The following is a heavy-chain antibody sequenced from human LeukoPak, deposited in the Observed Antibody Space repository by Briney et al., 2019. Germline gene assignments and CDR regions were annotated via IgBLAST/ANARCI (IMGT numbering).Heavy chain of an antibody. J-gene: IGHJ4*02. D-gene: IGHD6-13*01. Sequence: ASVKVSCKASGYTFTGYYMHWVRQAPGQGLEWMGWINPNSGGTNYAQKFQGWVTMTRDTSISTAYMELSRLRSDDTAVYYCARETPGIAAAGTDGNFDYWGQGTLVTVSS. V-gene: IGHV1-2*04. CDR1: GYTFTGYY. CDR3: ARETPGIAAAGTDGNFDY. CDR2: INPNSGGT.